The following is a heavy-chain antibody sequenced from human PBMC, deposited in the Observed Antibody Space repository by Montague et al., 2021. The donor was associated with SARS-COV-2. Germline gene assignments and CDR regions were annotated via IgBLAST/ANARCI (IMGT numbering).Heavy chain of an antibody. J-gene: IGHJ4*02. V-gene: IGHV3-7*01. CDR3: ATDSFSGYFD. CDR2: IKPDGTDK. CDR1: GIILTNSW. D-gene: IGHD3-22*01. Sequence: SLRLSCAASGIILTNSWMSWVRQAPGKGLEWVANIKPDGTDKYYVDSVKGRFTISRDNAKKSLYLQMNSLTAEDTAVYYCATDSFSGYFDWGQGTLVTVSS.